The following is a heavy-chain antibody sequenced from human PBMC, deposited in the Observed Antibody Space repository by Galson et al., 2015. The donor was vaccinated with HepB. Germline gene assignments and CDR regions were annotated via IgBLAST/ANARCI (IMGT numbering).Heavy chain of an antibody. CDR3: ASHPPSGYDYLDDY. D-gene: IGHD5-12*01. Sequence: SLRLSCAASGFTFSSYSMNWVRQAPGKGLEWVSYISSSSSTIYYADSVKGRFTISRDNAKNSLYLQMNSLRAEDTAVYYCASHPPSGYDYLDDYWGQGTLVTVSS. J-gene: IGHJ4*02. V-gene: IGHV3-48*01. CDR2: ISSSSSTI. CDR1: GFTFSSYS.